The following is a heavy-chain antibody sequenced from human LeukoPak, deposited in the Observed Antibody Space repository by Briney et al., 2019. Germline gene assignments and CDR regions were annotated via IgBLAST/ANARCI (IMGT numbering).Heavy chain of an antibody. J-gene: IGHJ4*02. V-gene: IGHV4-59*08. CDR1: GGSISYYY. CDR2: SHDSGES. Sequence: SETLSLTCSVSGGSISYYYWSWIRQPPGKGLEWIGYSHDSGESNYNPSLQSRVIISRDTSKSQFSLNLMSVTAADTAVYYCAASSHSGSYRAYWGQGTPVTVSS. CDR3: AASSHSGSYRAY. D-gene: IGHD3-10*01.